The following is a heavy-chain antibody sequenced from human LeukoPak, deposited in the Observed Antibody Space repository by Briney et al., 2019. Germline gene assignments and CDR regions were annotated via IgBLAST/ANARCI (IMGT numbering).Heavy chain of an antibody. CDR3: AIRGLNTTGDAFDI. CDR2: IYSGGST. D-gene: IGHD4-17*01. CDR1: GFTVSSNY. V-gene: IGHV3-53*04. J-gene: IGHJ3*02. Sequence: GGSLRLSCAASGFTVSSNYMSWVRQAPXXXXXWXSVIYSGGSTYYADSVKGRFTISRHNSKNTLYLQMNSLRAEDAAVYYCAIRGLNTTGDAFDIWGQGTMVTVSS.